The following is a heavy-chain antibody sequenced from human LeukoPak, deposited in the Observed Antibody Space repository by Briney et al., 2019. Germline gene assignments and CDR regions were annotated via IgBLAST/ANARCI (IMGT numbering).Heavy chain of an antibody. J-gene: IGHJ4*02. D-gene: IGHD1-26*01. Sequence: GGSLRLSCAVSGFTFSNYAMSWVRQAPGKGLEWVSSISGSGDATKYADSVMGRFTISRDNAKNSLYLQMNSLRAEDTAVYYCAKDIYSGSYDYWGQGTLVTVSS. CDR2: ISGSGDAT. CDR1: GFTFSNYA. V-gene: IGHV3-23*01. CDR3: AKDIYSGSYDY.